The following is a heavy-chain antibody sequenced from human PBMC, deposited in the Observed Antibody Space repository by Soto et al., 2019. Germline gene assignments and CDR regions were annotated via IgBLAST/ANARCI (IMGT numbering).Heavy chain of an antibody. D-gene: IGHD1-26*01. Sequence: SVTLSLTCTVSGGSISSSSYYWGWIRQPPGKGLEWIGSIYYSGSTYYNPSLKSRVTISVDTSKNQFSLKLSSVTAADTAVYYCARHRVGAKDYFDYWGQGTLVTVSS. V-gene: IGHV4-39*01. CDR2: IYYSGST. J-gene: IGHJ4*02. CDR3: ARHRVGAKDYFDY. CDR1: GGSISSSSYY.